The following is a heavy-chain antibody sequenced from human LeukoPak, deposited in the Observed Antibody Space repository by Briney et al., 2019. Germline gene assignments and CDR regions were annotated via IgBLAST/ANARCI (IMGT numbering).Heavy chain of an antibody. J-gene: IGHJ4*02. D-gene: IGHD4-23*01. CDR1: GGSFSTYQ. V-gene: IGHV4-59*01. Sequence: SGTLSLTCTVSGGSFSTYQWSWIRQTPGKGLEWIGNIYYSGSANYNPSLKSRVIISVDTSKNQFSLNLSPVIAADTAVYYCARVGVDYSGNIIKYFFDYWGQGTLVTVSS. CDR3: ARVGVDYSGNIIKYFFDY. CDR2: IYYSGSA.